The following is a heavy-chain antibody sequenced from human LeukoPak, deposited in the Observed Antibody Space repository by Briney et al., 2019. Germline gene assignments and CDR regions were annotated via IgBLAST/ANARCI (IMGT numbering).Heavy chain of an antibody. J-gene: IGHJ6*02. CDR1: GGSFSGYY. D-gene: IGHD6-19*01. CDR3: ARVSVAGPYYYYGMDV. Sequence: PSETLSLTCAVYGGSFSGYYWSWIRQPPGKGLEWIGEINHSGSTNYNPSLKSRVTISVDTSKNQFSLKLSSVTAADTAVYYRARVSVAGPYYYYGMDVWGQGTTVTVSS. CDR2: INHSGST. V-gene: IGHV4-34*01.